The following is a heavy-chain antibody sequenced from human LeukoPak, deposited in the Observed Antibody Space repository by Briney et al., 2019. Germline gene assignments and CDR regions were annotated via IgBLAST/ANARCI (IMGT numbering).Heavy chain of an antibody. CDR3: ARASSPYSSSWYYFDY. CDR2: VNPNSGGT. D-gene: IGHD6-13*01. CDR1: GYTFTGYY. V-gene: IGHV1-2*02. J-gene: IGHJ4*02. Sequence: ASVKVSCKASGYTFTGYYMHWVRQAPGQGIEWMGWVNPNSGGTNYAQKFQGRVTMTRDTSISTAYMELSRLRSDDTAVYYCARASSPYSSSWYYFDYWGQGTLVTVSS.